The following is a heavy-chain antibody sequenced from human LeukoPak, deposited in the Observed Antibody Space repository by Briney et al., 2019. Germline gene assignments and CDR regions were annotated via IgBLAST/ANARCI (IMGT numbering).Heavy chain of an antibody. D-gene: IGHD3-10*01. CDR1: GGSITSGAYA. CDR3: ARGGGFYGSGTTHFDY. Sequence: SETLSLTCAVSGGSITSGAYAWSWIRQPPGKGLEWIGYIYRSGSTSYKPSLKSRLSITIDKSKNQFSLNLRSVTAADTAFYYCARGGGFYGSGTTHFDYWGQRTLATVSS. CDR2: IYRSGST. J-gene: IGHJ4*02. V-gene: IGHV4-30-2*01.